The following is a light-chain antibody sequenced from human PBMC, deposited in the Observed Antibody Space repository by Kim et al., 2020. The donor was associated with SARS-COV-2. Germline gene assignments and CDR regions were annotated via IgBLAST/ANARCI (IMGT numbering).Light chain of an antibody. CDR3: QTWGTGTPVV. J-gene: IGLJ2*01. Sequence: QLVLTQSPSASASLGASVKLTCTLSSGHSSYAIAWHQQQPEKGPRYLMKLNSDGNHSKGDGIPDRFSGSSSGAERYLTISSLQSEDEADYYCQTWGTGTPVVFGGGTQLTVL. CDR2: LNSDGNH. CDR1: SGHSSYA. V-gene: IGLV4-69*01.